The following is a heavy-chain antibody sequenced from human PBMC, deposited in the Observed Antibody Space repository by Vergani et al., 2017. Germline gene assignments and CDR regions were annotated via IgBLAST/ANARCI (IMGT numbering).Heavy chain of an antibody. D-gene: IGHD6-6*01. CDR1: GFTFSSYA. V-gene: IGHV3-23*01. J-gene: IGHJ4*02. CDR3: ANLPIQAARAPSDY. CDR2: ISGSGGST. Sequence: EVQLLESGGGLVQPGGSLRLSGAASGFTFSSYAMSWVRQAPGKGREWVSAISGSGGSTYYADSVKGRFTISRDNSKNTLYLQMNSLRAEDTAVYYCANLPIQAARAPSDYWGQGTLVTVSS.